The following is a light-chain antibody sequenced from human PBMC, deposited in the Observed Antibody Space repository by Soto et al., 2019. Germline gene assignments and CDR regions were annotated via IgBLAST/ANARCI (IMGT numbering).Light chain of an antibody. CDR3: QQCSSPPRN. J-gene: IGKJ3*01. CDR1: QSIRHY. CDR2: AAS. V-gene: IGKV1-39*01. Sequence: DIQMTQSPSSLSASVGDRVTITCRASQSIRHYLNWYQQKPGKAPKVLIYAASSLQSGVPARFSGSGSVTEFTLTISILQPEDFATYYCQQCSSPPRNFGPGTKVAVK.